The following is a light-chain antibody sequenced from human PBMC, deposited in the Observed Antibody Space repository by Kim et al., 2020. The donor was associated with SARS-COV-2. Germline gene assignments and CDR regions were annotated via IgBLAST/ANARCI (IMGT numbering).Light chain of an antibody. J-gene: IGKJ1*01. Sequence: GSPGERVTLSCRASQSVRINVAWYQQRAGQAPRLLIYGASTRTTDIPVRFSGSGSGTEFTLTISSLQSEDFAVYYCQQYDSWPRTFGQGTKVDIK. CDR2: GAS. V-gene: IGKV3D-15*01. CDR1: QSVRIN. CDR3: QQYDSWPRT.